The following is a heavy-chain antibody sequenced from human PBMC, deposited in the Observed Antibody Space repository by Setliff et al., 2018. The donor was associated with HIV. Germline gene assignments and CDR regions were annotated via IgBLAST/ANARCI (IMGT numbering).Heavy chain of an antibody. CDR2: ISGSGGNT. CDR1: GFTFSSYA. V-gene: IGHV3-23*01. J-gene: IGHJ4*02. Sequence: GGSLRLSCAASGFTFSSYAMSWVRQAPERGLEWVSAISGSGGNTYYADSVKGRFTISRDDSDNTLYLQMSSLKTEDTAVYYCTTGGPSGTVPFDYWGQGTLVTVSS. CDR3: TTGGPSGTVPFDY. D-gene: IGHD1-26*01.